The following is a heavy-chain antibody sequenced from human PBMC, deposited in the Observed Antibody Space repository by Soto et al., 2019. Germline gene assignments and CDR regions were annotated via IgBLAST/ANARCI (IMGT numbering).Heavy chain of an antibody. J-gene: IGHJ4*02. CDR1: GYTFTSYY. V-gene: IGHV1-46*01. D-gene: IGHD1-26*01. CDR3: GGSYYALLLLSY. CDR2: INPSGGST. Sequence: GASVKVSCKASGYTFTSYYMHWVRQAPGQGLEWMGIINPSGGSTSYAQKFQGRVTMTRDTSTSTVYMELSSLRSEDTAVYYCGGSYYALLLLSYWGQGTLVTVSS.